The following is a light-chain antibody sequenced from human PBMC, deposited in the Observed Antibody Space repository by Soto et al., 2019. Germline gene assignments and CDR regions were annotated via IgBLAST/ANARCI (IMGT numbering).Light chain of an antibody. CDR3: QHYNGY. V-gene: IGKV1-5*01. CDR1: QNIRSW. J-gene: IGKJ2*01. Sequence: DMPMTQSPPTLSASVGDRVTITCRASQNIRSWLAWYQQKPGKAPKVLIYDASTLESGVPSRFSGSGFGKEFTLTISSLQPDDFATYYCQHYNGYFGQGTKLEIK. CDR2: DAS.